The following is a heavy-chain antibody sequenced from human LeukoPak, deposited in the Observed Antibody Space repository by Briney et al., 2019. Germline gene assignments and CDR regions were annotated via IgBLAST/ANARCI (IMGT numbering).Heavy chain of an antibody. D-gene: IGHD3-22*01. V-gene: IGHV1-2*02. J-gene: IGHJ4*03. CDR2: INPNSGGT. Sequence: ASVKVSCKASGYTFTVYCMDFVREAPGQGLEWMGWINPNSGGTNYAQKFQGRVTMTRDTSISTAYMELSRLRSDDTAVYYCARAMYYYDSSGYYYYFDFWGKGTLVTVSS. CDR3: ARAMYYYDSSGYYYYFDF. CDR1: GYTFTVYC.